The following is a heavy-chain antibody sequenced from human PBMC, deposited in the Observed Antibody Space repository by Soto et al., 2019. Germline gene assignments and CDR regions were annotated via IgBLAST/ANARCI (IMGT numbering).Heavy chain of an antibody. CDR3: ARGPFTIFGVVILFDY. D-gene: IGHD3-3*01. CDR2: IYYSGST. Sequence: KPSETLSLTCTVSGGSISSGDYYWSWIRQPPGKGLEWIGYIYYSGSTYYNPSLKSRVTISVDTSKNQFSLKLSSVTAADTAVYYCARGPFTIFGVVILFDYWGQGTLVTVSS. CDR1: GGSISSGDYY. V-gene: IGHV4-30-4*01. J-gene: IGHJ4*02.